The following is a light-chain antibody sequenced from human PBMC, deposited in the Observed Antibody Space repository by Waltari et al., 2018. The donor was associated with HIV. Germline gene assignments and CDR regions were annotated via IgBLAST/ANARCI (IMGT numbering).Light chain of an antibody. J-gene: IGLJ3*02. CDR2: DVS. Sequence: QTALTQPASVSGSPGQSITISCTGTSSHVGAYNLVSWYQQHPGKAPRLIIYDVSERPAGVSNRFTGAKSGNTASLTISGLQAEDEADYYCCSYVSEIVPCVFGGGTKLTVL. CDR1: SSHVGAYNL. CDR3: CSYVSEIVPCV. V-gene: IGLV2-23*02.